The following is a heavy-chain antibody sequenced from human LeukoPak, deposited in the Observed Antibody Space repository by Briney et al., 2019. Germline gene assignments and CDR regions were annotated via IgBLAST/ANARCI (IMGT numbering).Heavy chain of an antibody. V-gene: IGHV6-1*01. Sequence: SQTLSLTRAISVDRVSSNSAAWKWIRQSPSSGLEWLGRTYYRSKQHNHYPVSVKCRITINRDTSNNLFTLPLNSVTPEHTAVYDGASLVGGSPDYWGQGTLVTVSS. J-gene: IGHJ4*02. D-gene: IGHD2-15*01. CDR1: VDRVSSNSAA. CDR3: ASLVGGSPDY. CDR2: TYYRSKQHN.